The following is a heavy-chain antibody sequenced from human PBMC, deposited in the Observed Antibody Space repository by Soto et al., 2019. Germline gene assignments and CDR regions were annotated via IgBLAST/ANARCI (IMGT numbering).Heavy chain of an antibody. Sequence: QVQLVESGGGVVQPGRSLSLSCAASGFIFSSYGMHWVRQAPGKGLEWVAVIWYDGSKKYYADSVKGRFTISRDNSKNTMYLQMNSLRAEDTAVYYCARDRDYFDTSGYYYYFDYWGQGTLVTVSS. J-gene: IGHJ4*02. CDR3: ARDRDYFDTSGYYYYFDY. CDR2: IWYDGSKK. D-gene: IGHD3-22*01. V-gene: IGHV3-33*01. CDR1: GFIFSSYG.